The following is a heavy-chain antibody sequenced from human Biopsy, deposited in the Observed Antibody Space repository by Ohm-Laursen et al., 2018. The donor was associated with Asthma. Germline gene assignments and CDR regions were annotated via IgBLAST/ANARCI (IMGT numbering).Heavy chain of an antibody. CDR3: AGFCSGGNCPDH. D-gene: IGHD2-15*01. CDR1: GVSIRSYY. V-gene: IGHV4-59*01. J-gene: IGHJ4*02. CDR2: IHYSGST. Sequence: SETLSLTCIVSGVSIRSYYWTWIRQPPGKGLEWIGNIHYSGSTYSNPSLKSRVTISVDTSKKQISLRLGSVIAADTAVYYCAGFCSGGNCPDHWGQGTLVTVSS.